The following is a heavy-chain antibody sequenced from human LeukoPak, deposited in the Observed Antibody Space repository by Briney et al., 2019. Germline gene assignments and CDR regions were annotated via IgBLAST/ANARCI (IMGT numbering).Heavy chain of an antibody. V-gene: IGHV4-4*07. CDR1: GDSLSNHY. D-gene: IGHD5-18*01. Sequence: SETLSLTCSVSGDSLSNHYWTWIRQPDVKTLEWIGHIYPTGSTDYNPSLKSRVTMSVDTSKNQFSLKLSSVTAADTAVYYCARAARLWPPAGFDYWGQGTLVTVSS. CDR2: IYPTGST. J-gene: IGHJ4*02. CDR3: ARAARLWPPAGFDY.